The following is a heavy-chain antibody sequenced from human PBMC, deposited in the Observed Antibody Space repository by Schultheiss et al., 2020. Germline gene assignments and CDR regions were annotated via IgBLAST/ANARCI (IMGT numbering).Heavy chain of an antibody. D-gene: IGHD6-13*01. J-gene: IGHJ4*02. CDR3: AKTYSSSWYPAPFDY. CDR2: ISYDGSNK. Sequence: GGSLRLSCAASGFTFSSYGMHWVRQAPGKGLEWVAVISYDGSNKYYADSVKGRFTISRDNSKNTLYLQMNSLRAEDTALYYCAKTYSSSWYPAPFDYWGQGTLVTVSS. CDR1: GFTFSSYG. V-gene: IGHV3-30*18.